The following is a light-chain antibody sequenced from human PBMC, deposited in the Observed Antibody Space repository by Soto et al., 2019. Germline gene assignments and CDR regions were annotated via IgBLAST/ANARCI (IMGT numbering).Light chain of an antibody. CDR2: DVS. CDR3: QQYGSSST. J-gene: IGKJ1*01. Sequence: DIVLTQSPGTLSLSPGERATLSCRSSQSVSSNYLAWYQQKPDQAPRLVIYDVSGRATGIPDRFSGSGSGTAFTLTIRRLEPEDSAVYYCQQYGSSSTFGKGPKVEIK. CDR1: QSVSSNY. V-gene: IGKV3-20*01.